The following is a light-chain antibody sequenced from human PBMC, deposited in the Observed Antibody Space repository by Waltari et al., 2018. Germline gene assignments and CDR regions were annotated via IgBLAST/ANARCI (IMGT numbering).Light chain of an antibody. Sequence: DIQMTQSPPSLSASVGDRVTITCRASQSSSIYLSWYQQKPGKAPKLLIYAASNLQSGVPSRFSGSRSGTDFTLTINSLQPEDSATYYCQRTYSTPYTFGQGTKLEIK. CDR2: AAS. V-gene: IGKV1-39*01. CDR1: QSSSIY. J-gene: IGKJ2*01. CDR3: QRTYSTPYT.